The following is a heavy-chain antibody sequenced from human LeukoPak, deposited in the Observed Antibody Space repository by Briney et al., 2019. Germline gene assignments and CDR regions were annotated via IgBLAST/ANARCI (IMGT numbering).Heavy chain of an antibody. Sequence: SETLSLTCTVSGGSVSSATYYWAWLRQPPGKGLEWIGSIYYSGSTYYNPSLKSPVTISVDTSKNQFSLKLSSVTAADTAVYHCARHGHHGNYDFWGQGTLVTVSS. J-gene: IGHJ4*02. V-gene: IGHV4-39*01. D-gene: IGHD4-11*01. CDR1: GGSVSSATYY. CDR2: IYYSGST. CDR3: ARHGHHGNYDF.